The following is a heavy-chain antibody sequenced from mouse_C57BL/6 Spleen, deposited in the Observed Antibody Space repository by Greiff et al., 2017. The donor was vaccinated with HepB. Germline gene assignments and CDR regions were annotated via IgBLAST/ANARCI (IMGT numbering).Heavy chain of an antibody. V-gene: IGHV3-6*01. CDR3: ARGSYGNYVGYFDY. CDR2: ISYDGSN. Sequence: EVKLVESGPGLVKPSQSLSLTCSVTGYSITSGYYWNWIRQFPGNKLEWMGYISYDGSNNYNPSLKNRISITRDTSKNQFFLKLNSVTTEDTATYYCARGSYGNYVGYFDYWGQGTTLTVSS. D-gene: IGHD2-1*01. J-gene: IGHJ2*01. CDR1: GYSITSGYY.